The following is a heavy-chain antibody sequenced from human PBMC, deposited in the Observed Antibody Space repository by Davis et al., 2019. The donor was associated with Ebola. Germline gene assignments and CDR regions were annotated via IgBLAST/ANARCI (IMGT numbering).Heavy chain of an antibody. V-gene: IGHV3-74*01. D-gene: IGHD3-10*01. CDR1: GYTFTSYW. J-gene: IGHJ4*02. CDR3: ARSMVRGVIMDY. CDR2: INSDGSST. Sequence: SCKASGYTFTSYWMHWVRQAPGKGLVWVSRINSDGSSTSYADSVKGRFTISRDNAKNTLYLQMNSLRAEDTAVYYCARSMVRGVIMDYWGQGTLVTVSS.